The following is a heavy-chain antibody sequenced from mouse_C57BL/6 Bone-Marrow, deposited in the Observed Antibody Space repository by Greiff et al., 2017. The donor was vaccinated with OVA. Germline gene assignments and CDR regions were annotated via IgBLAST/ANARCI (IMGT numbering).Heavy chain of an antibody. CDR3: AREEGFYDGFAY. V-gene: IGHV5-4*01. D-gene: IGHD2-3*01. CDR2: ISDGGSYT. Sequence: EVKVVESGGGLVKPGGSLKLSCAASGFTFSSYAMSWVRQTPEKRLEWVATISDGGSYTYYPDNVKGRFTISRDNAKNNLYLQMSHLKSEDTAMYYCAREEGFYDGFAYWGQGTLVTVSA. J-gene: IGHJ3*01. CDR1: GFTFSSYA.